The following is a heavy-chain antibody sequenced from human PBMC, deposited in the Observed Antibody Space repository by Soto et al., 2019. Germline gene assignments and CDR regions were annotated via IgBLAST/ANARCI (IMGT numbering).Heavy chain of an antibody. J-gene: IGHJ3*02. V-gene: IGHV4-30-2*01. D-gene: IGHD2-15*01. Sequence: SETLALTGTVANGSVSSGVYSWSWIRHTAGKGLEWIGYIYPTGNAYDNPSLKSRVTISVDTSNNQFSLELSSVTAADTAVHYCARLGYCSGGRCYSDSAFDIWGQGTRVT. CDR1: NGSVSSGVYS. CDR2: IYPTGNA. CDR3: ARLGYCSGGRCYSDSAFDI.